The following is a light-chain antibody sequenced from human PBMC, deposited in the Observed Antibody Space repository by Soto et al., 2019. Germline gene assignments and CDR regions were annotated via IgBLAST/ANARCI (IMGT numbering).Light chain of an antibody. Sequence: ETVLTQSPATLSLSPGDRATLSCRASQTISSTYLAWYQQKPGQAPRLLIYAASTRATGIPDRFSGSGSGTDFTLTISRLEPEDFAVYYCQQYGKSPLTFGGGTKVDIK. CDR3: QQYGKSPLT. V-gene: IGKV3-20*01. CDR2: AAS. CDR1: QTISSTY. J-gene: IGKJ4*01.